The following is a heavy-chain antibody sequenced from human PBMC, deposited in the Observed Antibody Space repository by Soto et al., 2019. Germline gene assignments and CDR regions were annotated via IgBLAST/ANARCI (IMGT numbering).Heavy chain of an antibody. D-gene: IGHD3-9*01. CDR3: ARALTPTDY. Sequence: ASVKVSCNAACYTFTSYSISWVRQAPGQGLEWMGRVSAYNGNTNYAQKLQGRVPMTTDTSTSTAYMELRSLRSDVTAEYYCARALTPTDYWGRGTLVTVSS. J-gene: IGHJ4*02. V-gene: IGHV1-18*01. CDR1: CYTFTSYS. CDR2: VSAYNGNT.